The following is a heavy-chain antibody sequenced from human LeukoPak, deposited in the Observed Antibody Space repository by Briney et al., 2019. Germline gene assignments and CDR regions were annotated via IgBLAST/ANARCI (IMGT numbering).Heavy chain of an antibody. V-gene: IGHV4-39*01. CDR3: ATGPSSSWYGYYGMDV. J-gene: IGHJ6*02. Sequence: SETLSLTCTVSGGSINSSSYYWGWIRQPPGKGLEWIGSIYYSGSTYYNPSLKSRVTISEDTSKNQFSLKLSSVTAADTAVYYCATGPSSSWYGYYGMDVWGQGTTVTVSS. D-gene: IGHD6-13*01. CDR2: IYYSGST. CDR1: GGSINSSSYY.